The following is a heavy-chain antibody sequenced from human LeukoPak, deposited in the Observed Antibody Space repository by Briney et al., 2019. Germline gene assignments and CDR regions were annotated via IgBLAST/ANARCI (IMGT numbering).Heavy chain of an antibody. CDR3: ARDPWAGDYGYGSFDY. J-gene: IGHJ4*02. V-gene: IGHV3-7*01. CDR1: GVTFNNYN. D-gene: IGHD4-17*01. Sequence: TGGSLRLSCATSGVTFNNYNMNWVRQAPWKGLDWVANINQDGSVTHYMGSVKGRFTVSRDLAKNSVYLHMNSMRVDDTAIYYCARDPWAGDYGYGSFDYWGQGTLVIVSS. CDR2: INQDGSVT.